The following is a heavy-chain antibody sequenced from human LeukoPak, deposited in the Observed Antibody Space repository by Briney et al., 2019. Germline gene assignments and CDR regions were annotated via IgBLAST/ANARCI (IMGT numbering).Heavy chain of an antibody. D-gene: IGHD3/OR15-3a*01. CDR2: ISSSGRTR. CDR3: AREYNFWRSLS. J-gene: IGHJ4*02. V-gene: IGHV3-11*04. CDR1: GFTFSDFY. Sequence: PGGSLRLSCAASGFTFSDFYMSWIRQAPGKGLEWVSYISSSGRTRYYAGSVKGRFTISRDNANNSLYLQMNSLRAEDTAVYYCAREYNFWRSLSWGQGTLVTVSS.